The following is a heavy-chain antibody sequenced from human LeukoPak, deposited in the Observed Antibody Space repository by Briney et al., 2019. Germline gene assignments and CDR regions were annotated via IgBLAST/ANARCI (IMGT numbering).Heavy chain of an antibody. Sequence: GGSLRLSCAASGFTFSSYSMNWVRQAPGKGLEWVSSISSSSSYIYYADSVKGRFTISRDNAENSLYLQMNSLRAEDTAVYYCARISPTHYRYYYMDVWGKGTTVTVSS. D-gene: IGHD1-14*01. CDR2: ISSSSSYI. V-gene: IGHV3-21*01. CDR3: ARISPTHYRYYYMDV. J-gene: IGHJ6*03. CDR1: GFTFSSYS.